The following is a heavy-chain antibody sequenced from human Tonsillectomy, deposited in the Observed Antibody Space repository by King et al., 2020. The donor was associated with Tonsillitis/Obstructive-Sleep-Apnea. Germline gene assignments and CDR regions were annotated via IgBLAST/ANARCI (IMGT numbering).Heavy chain of an antibody. CDR1: GGSISSSRYY. V-gene: IGHV4-39*01. D-gene: IGHD2-2*02. J-gene: IGHJ6*03. Sequence: QLQESGPGLVKPSETLSLSCFVSGGSISSSRYYWGWIRQPPGKGLEWIGTIYYNGDTYYNPSLKSRVTVSIDTSESQFSLKLTSVTAADTALYYCVRHAPYMDHYYYYMDVWGKGTTVTVSS. CDR2: IYYNGDT. CDR3: VRHAPYMDHYYYYMDV.